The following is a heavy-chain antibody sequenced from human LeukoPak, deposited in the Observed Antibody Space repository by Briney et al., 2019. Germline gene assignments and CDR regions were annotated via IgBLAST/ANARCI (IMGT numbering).Heavy chain of an antibody. Sequence: PGGSLRLSCAASEFTFDDSAIHWVRQRPGKGLEWVSLISANGGSTSYADSVKGRFTISRDNSKNSLYLQMNSLRPEDTALYYCAKDPDYGGNSRYGMDVWGQGTTVTVSS. D-gene: IGHD4-23*01. CDR3: AKDPDYGGNSRYGMDV. CDR1: EFTFDDSA. CDR2: ISANGGST. J-gene: IGHJ6*02. V-gene: IGHV3-43*02.